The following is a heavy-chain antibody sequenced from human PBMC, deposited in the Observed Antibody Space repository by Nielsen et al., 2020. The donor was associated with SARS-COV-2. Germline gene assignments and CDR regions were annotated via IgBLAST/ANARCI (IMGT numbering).Heavy chain of an antibody. Sequence: GESLKISCAATGFTFSRDTMNWVRQAPGKGLEWVSSISSSSSYIYYADSVKGRFTISRDNAKNSLYLQMNSLRAEDTAVYYCARDLGDYVWGSYYYFDYWGQGTLVTVSS. J-gene: IGHJ4*02. D-gene: IGHD3-16*01. CDR2: ISSSSSYI. V-gene: IGHV3-21*01. CDR1: GFTFSRDT. CDR3: ARDLGDYVWGSYYYFDY.